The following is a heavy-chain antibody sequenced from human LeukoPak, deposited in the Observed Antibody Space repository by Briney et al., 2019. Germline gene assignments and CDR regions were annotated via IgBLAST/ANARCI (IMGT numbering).Heavy chain of an antibody. D-gene: IGHD2-21*01. CDR1: GFTFSSYG. CDR3: AKDGVAYCGGDCYSDY. V-gene: IGHV3-30*02. CDR2: IRYDGSNK. J-gene: IGHJ4*02. Sequence: GGSLRLSCAASGFTFSSYGVHCVRQAPGKGLEWVAFIRYDGSNKYYADSVKGRFTISRDNSKNTLYLQMNSLRAEDTAVYYCAKDGVAYCGGDCYSDYWGQGTLVTVSS.